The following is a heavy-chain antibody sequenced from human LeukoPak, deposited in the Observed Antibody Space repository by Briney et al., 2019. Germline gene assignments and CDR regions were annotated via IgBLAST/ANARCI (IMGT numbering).Heavy chain of an antibody. CDR2: IIPIFGTA. CDR1: GYTFSSYA. D-gene: IGHD2-21*02. J-gene: IGHJ4*02. Sequence: SVKVSCTASGYTFSSYAISWVRQAPGQGLEWMGGIIPIFGTANYAQKFQGRVTITADESTSTAYMELSSLRSEDTAVYYCARDWVAYCGGDCYHPLDYWGQGTLVTVSS. V-gene: IGHV1-69*13. CDR3: ARDWVAYCGGDCYHPLDY.